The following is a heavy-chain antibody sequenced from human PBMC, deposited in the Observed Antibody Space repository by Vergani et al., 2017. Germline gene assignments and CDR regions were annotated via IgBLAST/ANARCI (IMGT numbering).Heavy chain of an antibody. D-gene: IGHD3-22*01. V-gene: IGHV5-51*01. CDR1: GYSFTSYW. CDR2: IYPGDSDT. CDR3: ASPRMYYYDSSGYYPNDAFDI. J-gene: IGHJ3*02. Sequence: EVQLVQSGAEVTTPGESLRISCKGSGYSFTSYWIGWVRQMPGKGLEWSGIIYPGDSDTRYSPSFQGQVTISAVKAISTAYLQWSSLKASDTAMYYCASPRMYYYDSSGYYPNDAFDIWGQGTMVTVSS.